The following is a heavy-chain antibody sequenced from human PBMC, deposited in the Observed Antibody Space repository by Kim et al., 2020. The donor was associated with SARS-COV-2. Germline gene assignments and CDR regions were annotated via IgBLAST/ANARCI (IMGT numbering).Heavy chain of an antibody. V-gene: IGHV3-48*03. Sequence: GGSLRLSCAASGFTFSSYEMNWVRQAPGKGLEWVSYISSSGSTIYYADSVKGRFTISRDNAKNSLYLQMNSLRAEDTAVYYCAREVVNGVLDAFDIWGQGTMVTVSS. CDR2: ISSSGSTI. J-gene: IGHJ3*02. CDR1: GFTFSSYE. CDR3: AREVVNGVLDAFDI. D-gene: IGHD2-8*01.